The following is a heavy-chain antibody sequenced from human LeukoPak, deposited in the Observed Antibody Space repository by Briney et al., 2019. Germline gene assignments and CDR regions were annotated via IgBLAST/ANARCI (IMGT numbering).Heavy chain of an antibody. CDR2: ISWNSGSM. CDR3: AKDSWAYSSGWPHYFDY. J-gene: IGHJ4*02. V-gene: IGHV3-9*01. D-gene: IGHD6-19*01. Sequence: PGRSLRLSCAASGFTFDDYAMHWVRQAPGKGLEWVSGISWNSGSMGYADSVKGRFTISRDNAKNSLYLQMNSLRAEDTALYYCAKDSWAYSSGWPHYFDYWGQGTLVTVSS. CDR1: GFTFDDYA.